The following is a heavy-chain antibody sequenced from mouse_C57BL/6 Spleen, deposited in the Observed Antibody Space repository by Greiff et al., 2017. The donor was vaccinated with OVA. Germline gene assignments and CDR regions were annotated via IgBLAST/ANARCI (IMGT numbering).Heavy chain of an antibody. D-gene: IGHD1-1*01. V-gene: IGHV1-55*01. CDR1: GYTFTSYW. CDR2: IYPGSGST. Sequence: QVQLQQPGAELVKPGASVKMSCKASGYTFTSYWITWVKQRPGQGLEWIGDIYPGSGSTNYNEKFKSKATLTVDTSSSTAYMQLSSLTSEDSAVYYCARWEGFTPVVAHFDYWGQGTTLTVSS. CDR3: ARWEGFTPVVAHFDY. J-gene: IGHJ2*01.